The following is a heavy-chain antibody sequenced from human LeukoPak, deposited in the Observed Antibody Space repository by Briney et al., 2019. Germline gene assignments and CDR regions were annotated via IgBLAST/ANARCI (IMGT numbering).Heavy chain of an antibody. CDR2: ISSSNRYT. Sequence: GGSLRLSCAASGFTFSDYYMSWIRQAPGKGLEWVSYISSSNRYTNYADSVKGRFTISRDNAKNSLYLQMNSLRAEDTAVYYCARGALTMLRGVTPPDYWGQGTLVTVSS. CDR1: GFTFSDYY. J-gene: IGHJ4*02. V-gene: IGHV3-11*06. CDR3: ARGALTMLRGVTPPDY. D-gene: IGHD3-10*01.